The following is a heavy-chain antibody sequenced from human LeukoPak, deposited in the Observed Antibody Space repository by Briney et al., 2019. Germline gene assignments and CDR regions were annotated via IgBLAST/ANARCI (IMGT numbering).Heavy chain of an antibody. D-gene: IGHD3-9*01. Sequence: PSETLSLTCTVSGGSVSSGSYCWSWIRQPPGKGLEWIGYMYYSGSTNYNPSLKSRVTMSVDTSKNQFSLKLSSVTAADTAVYYCARDQYYDILTGYSDYYYGMDVWGQGITVTVSS. V-gene: IGHV4-61*01. CDR2: MYYSGST. CDR1: GGSVSSGSYC. CDR3: ARDQYYDILTGYSDYYYGMDV. J-gene: IGHJ6*02.